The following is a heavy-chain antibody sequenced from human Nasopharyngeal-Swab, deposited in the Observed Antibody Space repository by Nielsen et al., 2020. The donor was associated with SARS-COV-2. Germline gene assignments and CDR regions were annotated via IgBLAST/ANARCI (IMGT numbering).Heavy chain of an antibody. CDR2: IKQDGSEK. J-gene: IGHJ4*02. D-gene: IGHD3-22*01. CDR3: ARVPGGYDSSGYYFDQ. V-gene: IGHV3-7*01. CDR1: AFTFRGSW. Sequence: GGSLRLSCAASAFTFRGSWMNWVLQAPGKLLEWVASIKQDGSEKYYVDSVKGRFTISRDNAKNSLYLQMNSLRVEDTAVYYCARVPGGYDSSGYYFDQWGQGTLVTVSS.